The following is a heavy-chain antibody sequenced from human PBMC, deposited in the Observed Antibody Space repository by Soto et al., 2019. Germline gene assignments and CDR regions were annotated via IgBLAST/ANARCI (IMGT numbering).Heavy chain of an antibody. D-gene: IGHD1-7*01. V-gene: IGHV3-66*01. CDR2: IHSGGDT. Sequence: EVQLVESGGDLVQPGGSLRLSCAASGFAVSSNYMTWVRQAPGKGLEWVSVIHSGGDTHYADSVRGRFTISRDNSKNTLYLHMKSRRAEDTAVYYCARSRTGTTYGGMDVWGQGTTVTVSS. CDR1: GFAVSSNY. CDR3: ARSRTGTTYGGMDV. J-gene: IGHJ6*02.